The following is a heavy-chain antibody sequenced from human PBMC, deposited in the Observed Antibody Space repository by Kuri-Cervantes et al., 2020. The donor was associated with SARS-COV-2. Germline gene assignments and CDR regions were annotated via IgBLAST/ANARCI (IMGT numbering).Heavy chain of an antibody. V-gene: IGHV4-39*01. CDR2: VYYSGTT. D-gene: IGHD6-6*01. CDR1: GGSISSQSYY. J-gene: IGHJ4*02. CDR3: ASIAARPYFDY. Sequence: SETLSLTCTVSGGSISSQSYYWGWIRQPPGKGLEWIGSVYYSGTTYYNPSLKSRVTISLDTSKNQLSLNLNSVTAADTAVYYCASIAARPYFDYWGQGTLVTVSS.